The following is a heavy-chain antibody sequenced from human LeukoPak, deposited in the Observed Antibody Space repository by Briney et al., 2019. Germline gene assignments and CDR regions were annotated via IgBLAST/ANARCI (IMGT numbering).Heavy chain of an antibody. CDR2: IYYSGST. V-gene: IGHV4-59*01. CDR3: ARFVTGTFRASYYFDY. Sequence: SETLSLTCTVSGGSISSYYWSWIRRPPGKGLEWIGYIYYSGSTNYNPSLKSRVTISVDTSKNQFSLKLSSVTAADTAVYYCARFVTGTFRASYYFDYWGQGTLVTVSS. CDR1: GGSISSYY. J-gene: IGHJ4*02. D-gene: IGHD1-7*01.